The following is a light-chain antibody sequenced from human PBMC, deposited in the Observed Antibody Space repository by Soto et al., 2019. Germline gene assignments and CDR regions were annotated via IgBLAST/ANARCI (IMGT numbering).Light chain of an antibody. CDR3: QPHDDKLNAVV. CDR2: QNT. Sequence: QSVLTQPPSVSGAPGQRVTISCTGSSSNIGTGSDVFWYQHFPGTAPRLLIFQNTIRPSGVPDRFSGSRSGTSASLAIKGLQGEDEADYFCQPHDDKLNAVVFGGGTKLTVL. V-gene: IGLV1-40*01. CDR1: SSNIGTGSD. J-gene: IGLJ2*01.